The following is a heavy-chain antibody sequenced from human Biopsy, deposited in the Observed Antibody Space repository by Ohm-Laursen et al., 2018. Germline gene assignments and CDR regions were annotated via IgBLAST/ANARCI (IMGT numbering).Heavy chain of an antibody. D-gene: IGHD1-26*01. V-gene: IGHV1-46*01. CDR2: ISPSGGGT. CDR1: EFSFSRYD. CDR3: AIFEGYSDDNLDYEHYGMDV. J-gene: IGHJ6*02. Sequence: AASVKVSCKGSEFSFSRYDMHWVRQAPGRGLEWMGIISPSGGGTMDTQKFQDRLTMTRDTSTSTVHMGLKSLKSEDTAVYYCAIFEGYSDDNLDYEHYGMDVWGQGTTVTVSS.